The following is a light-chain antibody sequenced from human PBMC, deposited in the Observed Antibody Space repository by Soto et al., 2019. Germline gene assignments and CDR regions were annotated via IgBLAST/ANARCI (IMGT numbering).Light chain of an antibody. J-gene: IGKJ5*01. CDR1: QSVWTY. CDR3: QQYGSSPPIT. V-gene: IGKV3-20*01. Sequence: EIVLTQSPATLSLYPGERATLSCRASQSVWTYLAWYQQERGQAPRLLMYDASNRASGVPARFSGSGSGTDFTLTISRLEPEDFAVYYCQQYGSSPPITFGQGTRLE. CDR2: DAS.